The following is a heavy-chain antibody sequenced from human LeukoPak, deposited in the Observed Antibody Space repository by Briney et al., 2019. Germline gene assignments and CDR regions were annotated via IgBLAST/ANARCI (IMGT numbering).Heavy chain of an antibody. J-gene: IGHJ3*02. CDR1: GFTFSSYW. CDR2: IKQDGGEK. CDR3: AREILLWFGELFGAFDI. D-gene: IGHD3-10*01. Sequence: PGGSLRLSCAASGFTFSSYWMSWVRQAPGKGLEWVANIKQDGGEKYYVGSVKGRFTISRDNAKNSLYLQMNSLRAEDTAVYYCAREILLWFGELFGAFDIWGQGTMVTVSS. V-gene: IGHV3-7*03.